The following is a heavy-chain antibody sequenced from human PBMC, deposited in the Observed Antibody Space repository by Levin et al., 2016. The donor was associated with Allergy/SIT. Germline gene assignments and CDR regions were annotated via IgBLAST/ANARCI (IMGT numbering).Heavy chain of an antibody. CDR1: GYSFTDYY. Sequence: ASVKVSCKASGYSFTDYYLHWVRQAPGQGLEWMGWINPHSGVANYAQKFQDWATMTRDTSISTAYMELGRLKSDDTAVYYCARDGAGDSAGWYDHWGQGTLVTVSS. CDR2: INPHSGVA. D-gene: IGHD6-13*01. V-gene: IGHV1-2*04. CDR3: ARDGAGDSAGWYDH. J-gene: IGHJ5*02.